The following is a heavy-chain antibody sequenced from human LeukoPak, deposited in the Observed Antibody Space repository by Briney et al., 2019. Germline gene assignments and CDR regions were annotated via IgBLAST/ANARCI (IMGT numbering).Heavy chain of an antibody. J-gene: IGHJ4*02. D-gene: IGHD5-24*01. CDR3: SRDDGYKVDY. CDR2: IYYSGST. CDR1: GGSISSYY. V-gene: IGHV4-59*01. Sequence: SETLSLTCTVSGGSISSYYWSWIRQPPGKGLEWIGYIYYSGSTNYNPSLKSRVTISVDTSKNQFSLKLSSVTAADTAVYYCSRDDGYKVDYWGQGTLVTVSS.